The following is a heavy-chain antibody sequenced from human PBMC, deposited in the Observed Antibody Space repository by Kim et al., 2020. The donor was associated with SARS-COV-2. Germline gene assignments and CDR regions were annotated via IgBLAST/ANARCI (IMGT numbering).Heavy chain of an antibody. Sequence: GGSLRLSCSASGFTFIDFAMHWVRQAPGKGLEWVSSISWNSGGIAYADSVKGRFTISRDNTKNSVYLQMNTLRPEDTALYYCARDTGGGTDHFYYGVDVWGQGTTVNVSS. J-gene: IGHJ6*02. CDR3: ARDTGGGTDHFYYGVDV. V-gene: IGHV3-9*01. D-gene: IGHD2-15*01. CDR2: ISWNSGGI. CDR1: GFTFIDFA.